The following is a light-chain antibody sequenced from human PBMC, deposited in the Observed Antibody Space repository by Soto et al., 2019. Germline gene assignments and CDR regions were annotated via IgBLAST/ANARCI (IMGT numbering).Light chain of an antibody. V-gene: IGKV1-39*01. CDR1: QSVGTY. CDR2: VAS. J-gene: IGKJ4*01. Sequence: DIQMTQSPSSLSASVGDRVTITCRASQSVGTYVSWYQQKEGKAPKLLISVASTLQSGVASTFSGSGSGTDFTLAISSLQPEDFATYYCQQSASTPQTFGGGTRVEIK. CDR3: QQSASTPQT.